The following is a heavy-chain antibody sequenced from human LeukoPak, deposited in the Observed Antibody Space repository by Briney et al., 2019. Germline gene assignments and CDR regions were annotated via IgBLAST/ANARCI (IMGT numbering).Heavy chain of an antibody. V-gene: IGHV4-39*07. CDR1: GGSISSYY. CDR2: IYYTGST. CDR3: ARDLGYSYIN. J-gene: IGHJ4*02. Sequence: SETLSLTCTVSGGSISSYYWGWIRQPPGKGLEWIGSIYYTGSTYYNPSLKSRVTISVDTSKNQFSLKLSSVTAADTAVFYCARDLGYSYINWGQGTLVTVSS. D-gene: IGHD5-18*01.